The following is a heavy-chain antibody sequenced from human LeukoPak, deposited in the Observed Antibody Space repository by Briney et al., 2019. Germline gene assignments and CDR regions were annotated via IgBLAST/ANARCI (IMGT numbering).Heavy chain of an antibody. J-gene: IGHJ6*04. CDR1: GCTISNYY. V-gene: IGHV4-4*07. Sequence: PSETLSLTCTVSGCTISNYYWSWIRQPAGKGLEWIGHIYTSGSPTYNPSLMSGVTMSVEKTKNHFSLMLSTVTAADTAAYYCVSPLGYCGSTTCYDVWGKGTTVTVSS. D-gene: IGHD2-2*01. CDR3: VSPLGYCGSTTCYDV. CDR2: IYTSGSP.